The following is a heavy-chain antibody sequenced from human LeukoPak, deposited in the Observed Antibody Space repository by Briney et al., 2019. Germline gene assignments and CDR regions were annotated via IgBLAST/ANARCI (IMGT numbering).Heavy chain of an antibody. V-gene: IGHV4-59*02. CDR1: GGSVSSYY. CDR2: IYYSGST. D-gene: IGHD3-3*01. Sequence: SETLSLTCTVSGGSVSSYYWSWIRQPPGKGLEWIGYIYYSGSTNYNPSLKSRVTISVDTSKNQFSLKLSSVTAADTAVYYCARVSWSGYYNYYYGMDVWGQGTTVTVSS. J-gene: IGHJ6*02. CDR3: ARVSWSGYYNYYYGMDV.